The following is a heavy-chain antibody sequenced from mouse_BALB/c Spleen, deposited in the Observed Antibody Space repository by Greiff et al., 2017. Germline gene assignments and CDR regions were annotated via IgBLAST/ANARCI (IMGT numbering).Heavy chain of an antibody. V-gene: IGHV3-5*02. CDR2: IYYSGTI. J-gene: IGHJ4*01. Sequence: QSGPGLVKPSQTVSLTCTVTGISITTGNYRWSWIRQFPGNKLEWIGYIYYSGTITYNPSLTSRTTITRDTSKNQFFLEMNSLTAEDTATYYCARDYYGSSYRAMDYWGQGTSVTVSS. CDR1: GISITTGNYR. CDR3: ARDYYGSSYRAMDY. D-gene: IGHD1-1*01.